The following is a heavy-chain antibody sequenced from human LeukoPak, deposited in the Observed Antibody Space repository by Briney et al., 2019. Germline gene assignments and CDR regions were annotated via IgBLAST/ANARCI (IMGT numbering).Heavy chain of an antibody. Sequence: PGGSLRLSCAASGFIFSSYSMNWVRQAPGKGLEWVSSISSSSTYIYYADSVKGRFTISRDNAKNSLYLQMNSLRAEDTAVYYCAKDGLVGNYYYMDVWGKGTTVTVSS. J-gene: IGHJ6*03. V-gene: IGHV3-21*01. CDR1: GFIFSSYS. CDR2: ISSSSTYI. D-gene: IGHD3/OR15-3a*01. CDR3: AKDGLVGNYYYMDV.